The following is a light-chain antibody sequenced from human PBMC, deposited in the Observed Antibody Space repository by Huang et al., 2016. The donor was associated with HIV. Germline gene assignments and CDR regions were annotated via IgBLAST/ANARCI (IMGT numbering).Light chain of an antibody. Sequence: EIVLTQSPGTLSLSPGERATLSCRARQSVSSNYLAWYQQKPGQAPRLLIYGASGRATGIPDRFSGSGSGTDFTLPISRLEPEDFAVYYCQQYGSSPLTFGGGTKVEI. CDR3: QQYGSSPLT. CDR2: GAS. V-gene: IGKV3-20*01. CDR1: QSVSSNY. J-gene: IGKJ4*01.